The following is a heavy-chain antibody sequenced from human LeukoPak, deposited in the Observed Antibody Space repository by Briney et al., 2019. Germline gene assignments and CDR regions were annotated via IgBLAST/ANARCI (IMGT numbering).Heavy chain of an antibody. D-gene: IGHD3-10*01. CDR1: GGSISSYY. CDR3: ARGGFGELLYDFDY. J-gene: IGHJ4*02. Sequence: PSETLSLTCTVSGGSISSYYGSWIRHPPGRGLEWIGYIYYSGSTNYNPSLKSRVTISVDTSKNQFSLKLSSVTAADTAVYYCARGGFGELLYDFDYWGQGTLVTVSS. CDR2: IYYSGST. V-gene: IGHV4-59*01.